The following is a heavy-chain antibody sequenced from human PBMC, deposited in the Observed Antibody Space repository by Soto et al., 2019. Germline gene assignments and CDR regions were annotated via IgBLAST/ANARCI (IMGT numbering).Heavy chain of an antibody. V-gene: IGHV4-34*01. CDR1: GGSFSGYY. CDR3: ARTYEQQENGREKYYYYMDV. J-gene: IGHJ6*03. Sequence: PSETLSLTCAVYGGSFSGYYWSWIRQPPGKGLEWIGEINHSGSTNYNPSLKSRVTISVDTSKNQFSLKLSSVTAADTAVYYCARTYEQQENGREKYYYYMDVCGKGTTVIVSS. CDR2: INHSGST. D-gene: IGHD6-13*01.